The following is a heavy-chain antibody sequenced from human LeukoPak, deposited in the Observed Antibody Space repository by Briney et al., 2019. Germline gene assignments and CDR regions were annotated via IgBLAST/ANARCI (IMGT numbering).Heavy chain of an antibody. CDR2: INSNTGGT. CDR3: ARCVSLDSSSCVFDY. Sequence: ASVKVSCKASGYTFTGYFMHWVRQAPGQGLEWMGRINSNTGGTTYAQKFQGRVTMTRDTSISTAYMELSSLRSEDTAVYYCARCVSLDSSSCVFDYWGQGTLVTVSS. D-gene: IGHD6-13*01. CDR1: GYTFTGYF. J-gene: IGHJ4*02. V-gene: IGHV1-2*06.